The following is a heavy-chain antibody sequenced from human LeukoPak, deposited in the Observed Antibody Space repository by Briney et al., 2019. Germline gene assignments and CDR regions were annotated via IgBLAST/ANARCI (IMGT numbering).Heavy chain of an antibody. J-gene: IGHJ6*03. CDR2: MNPNSGNT. Sequence: ASVKVSCKASVYTFTSYDINWVRQATGQGLEWMGWMNPNSGNTGYAQKFQGRVTMTRNTSISTAYMELSSLRSEDTAVYYCARRGPDSSSWYPYYYYYYHMDVWGKGTTVTVSS. V-gene: IGHV1-8*01. D-gene: IGHD6-13*01. CDR3: ARRGPDSSSWYPYYYYYYHMDV. CDR1: VYTFTSYD.